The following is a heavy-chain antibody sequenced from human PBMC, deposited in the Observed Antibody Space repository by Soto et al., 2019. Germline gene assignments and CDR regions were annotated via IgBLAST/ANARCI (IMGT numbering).Heavy chain of an antibody. CDR1: GFTFSNYA. CDR3: AKGKSSGWYYFDY. J-gene: IGHJ4*02. D-gene: IGHD6-19*01. V-gene: IGHV3-23*01. Sequence: PGGSLRLSCAASGFTFSNYAMSWVRQAPGKGLEWVSGLSASGRDTYYADSVKDRFTISRDNSKNTVYLQVNSLRADDTAIYYCAKGKSSGWYYFDYWGQGTPVTVSS. CDR2: LSASGRDT.